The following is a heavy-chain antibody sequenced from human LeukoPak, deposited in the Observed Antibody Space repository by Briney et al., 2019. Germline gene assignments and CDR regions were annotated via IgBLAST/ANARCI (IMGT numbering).Heavy chain of an antibody. J-gene: IGHJ6*03. CDR2: ISAYNGNT. CDR3: ARGFNSGSYWSLWYYYYYMDV. D-gene: IGHD1-26*01. Sequence: ASVTVSCKASGYTFTSYGISWVRQAPGQGLEWMGWISAYNGNTNYAQKLQGRVTMTTDTSTSTAYMELRSLRSDYTAVYYCARGFNSGSYWSLWYYYYYMDVWGKGTTVTVSS. CDR1: GYTFTSYG. V-gene: IGHV1-18*01.